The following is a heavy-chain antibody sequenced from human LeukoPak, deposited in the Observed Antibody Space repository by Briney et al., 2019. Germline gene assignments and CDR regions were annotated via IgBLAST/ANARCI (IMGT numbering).Heavy chain of an antibody. CDR2: IYYSGST. CDR1: GDSINNYY. V-gene: IGHV4-59*01. D-gene: IGHD5-24*01. Sequence: SETLSLTCTVSGDSINNYYWSWIRQPPGKGLEWIGYIYYSGSTNYNPSLKSRVTISVDTSKNQFSLKLSSVTAADTAVYYCARARRWRWLQDQAGGYYFDYWGQGTLVTVSS. CDR3: ARARRWRWLQDQAGGYYFDY. J-gene: IGHJ4*02.